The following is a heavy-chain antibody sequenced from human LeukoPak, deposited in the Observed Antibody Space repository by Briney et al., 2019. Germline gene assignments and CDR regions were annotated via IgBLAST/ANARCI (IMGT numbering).Heavy chain of an antibody. J-gene: IGHJ6*03. D-gene: IGHD4-23*01. CDR2: FDPEDSET. Sequence: ASVKVSCKVSGYTLTELSMHWVRQAPGKGLEWMGGFDPEDSETIYAQKFQGRVTMTEDTSTDTAYMELSSLRSEDTAVYYCARMPTTVVRFLEPYYMDVWGKGTTVTVSS. V-gene: IGHV1-24*01. CDR1: GYTLTELS. CDR3: ARMPTTVVRFLEPYYMDV.